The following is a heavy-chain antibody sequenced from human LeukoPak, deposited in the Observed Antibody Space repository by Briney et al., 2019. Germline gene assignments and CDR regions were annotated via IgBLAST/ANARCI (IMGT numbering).Heavy chain of an antibody. V-gene: IGHV3-23*01. D-gene: IGHD3-3*01. Sequence: GGSLRLSCAASGFTFSSYAMSWVRQAPGKGLEWVSAISGSDGSTYYADSVKGRFTISRDNSKNTLYLQMNSLRAEDTAVYYCAKAGGVFLEWSDFDYWGQGTLVTISS. J-gene: IGHJ4*02. CDR2: ISGSDGST. CDR3: AKAGGVFLEWSDFDY. CDR1: GFTFSSYA.